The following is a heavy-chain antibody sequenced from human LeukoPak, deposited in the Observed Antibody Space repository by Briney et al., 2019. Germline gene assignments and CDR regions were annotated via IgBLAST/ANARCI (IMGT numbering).Heavy chain of an antibody. J-gene: IGHJ4*02. D-gene: IGHD3-3*01. V-gene: IGHV3-20*04. CDR1: GFTFDDYG. Sequence: GGSLRLSCAASGFTFDDYGMSWVRQAPGKGLEWVSGINWNGGSTGYADSVKGRFTISRDNAKNSLYLQMNSLRAEDTAVYYCASSIRVLRFLEWSNWGQGTLVTVSS. CDR3: ASSIRVLRFLEWSN. CDR2: INWNGGST.